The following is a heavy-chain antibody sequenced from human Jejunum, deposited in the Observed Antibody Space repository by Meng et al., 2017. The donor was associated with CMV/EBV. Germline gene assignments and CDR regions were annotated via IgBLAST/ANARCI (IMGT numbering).Heavy chain of an antibody. CDR3: ARVYGRKSLNFFYGMDV. CDR2: IEETGSS. D-gene: IGHD4-17*01. J-gene: IGHJ6*02. CDR1: VNSGSFD. V-gene: IGHV4-61*01. Sequence: VNSGSFDWSWLRQSPGKGLEWIGYIEETGSSSYNPSLRSRVAISVDTSKDQFSLIMYSVTAADTAVYYCARVYGRKSLNFFYGMDVWGQGTTVTVSS.